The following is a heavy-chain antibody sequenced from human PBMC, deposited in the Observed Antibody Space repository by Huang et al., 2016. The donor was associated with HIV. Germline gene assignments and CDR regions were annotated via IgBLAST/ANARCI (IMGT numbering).Heavy chain of an antibody. J-gene: IGHJ3*02. CDR2: IRGDGSEK. Sequence: DEHLVASGGGLVQPGGSVTITCEVSGFNFTNYWMNWVRQAPGQGLEWVANIRGDGSEKKYVDSVKGRFTIFRDNAKNLLYLQMKSLRAEDTSVYYCATNLQIVVVPPDMGYDAFDMWGQGTMVTVSS. D-gene: IGHD2-2*01. CDR3: ATNLQIVVVPPDMGYDAFDM. CDR1: GFNFTNYW. V-gene: IGHV3-7*01.